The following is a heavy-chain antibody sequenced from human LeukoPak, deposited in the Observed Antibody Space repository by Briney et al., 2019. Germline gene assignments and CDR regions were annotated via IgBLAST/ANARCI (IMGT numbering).Heavy chain of an antibody. D-gene: IGHD2-2*01. J-gene: IGHJ4*02. Sequence: PSETLSLTCTVSGGSISSSSYYWGWIRQPPGKGLEWIGSIYYSGSTYYNPSLKSRVTMSQDTSKRQFSLKMNSMTAADTGVYYCGIFMDVVPGSMSWGLGTLVTVSS. CDR3: GIFMDVVPGSMS. V-gene: IGHV4-39*07. CDR2: IYYSGST. CDR1: GGSISSSSYY.